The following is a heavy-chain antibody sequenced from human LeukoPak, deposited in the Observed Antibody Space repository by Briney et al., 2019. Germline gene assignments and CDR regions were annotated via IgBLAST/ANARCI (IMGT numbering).Heavy chain of an antibody. CDR3: ARGRGSSPETKYWYFDL. J-gene: IGHJ2*01. Sequence: GGSLRLSCAASGFTVSSNYMSWARQAPGKGLEWVSVIYSGGSTYYADSVKGRFTISRDNAKNSLFLQMNSLRAEDTAFYYCARGRGSSPETKYWYFDLWGRGTLVTVSS. CDR2: IYSGGST. CDR1: GFTVSSNY. V-gene: IGHV3-53*01. D-gene: IGHD6-13*01.